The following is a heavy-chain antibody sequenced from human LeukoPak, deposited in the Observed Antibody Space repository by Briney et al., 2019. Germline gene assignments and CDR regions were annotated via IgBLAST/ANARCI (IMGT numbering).Heavy chain of an antibody. CDR2: IYYSGST. V-gene: IGHV4-39*07. J-gene: IGHJ5*02. D-gene: IGHD2-2*01. Sequence: SETLSLTCTVSGGSISSSSYYWGWIRQPPGKGLEWIGSIYYSGSTYYNPSLKSRVTISVDTSKNQFSLKLSSVTAADTAVYYCARLSDCSSTSCYANNWFDPWGQGTLVTVSS. CDR3: ARLSDCSSTSCYANNWFDP. CDR1: GGSISSSSYY.